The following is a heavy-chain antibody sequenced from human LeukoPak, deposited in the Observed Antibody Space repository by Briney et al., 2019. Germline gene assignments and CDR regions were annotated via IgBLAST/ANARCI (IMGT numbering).Heavy chain of an antibody. V-gene: IGHV3-66*01. J-gene: IGHJ4*02. CDR3: ARDRRDGYNPYFDY. Sequence: GGSLRLSCAASGFTSSGYTMNWVRQAPGKGLEWVSVIYSGGSTYYADSVKGRFTISRDNSKNTLYLQMNSLRAEDTAVYYCARDRRDGYNPYFDYWGQGTLVTVSS. CDR1: GFTSSGYT. D-gene: IGHD5-24*01. CDR2: IYSGGST.